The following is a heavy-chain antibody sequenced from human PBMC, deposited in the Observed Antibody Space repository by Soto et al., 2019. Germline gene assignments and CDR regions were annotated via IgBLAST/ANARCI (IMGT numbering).Heavy chain of an antibody. CDR2: IYSGGST. Sequence: EVQLVESGGGLVQPGGSLRLSCAASGFTVSSNYMSWVRQAPGKGLEWVSVIYSGGSTYYADSVKGRFTISRHNSKNTLYLQMNSLRAEDTVVYYCASLNYYGSGSRNRHYYYYYYMDVWGKGTTVTVSS. J-gene: IGHJ6*03. CDR3: ASLNYYGSGSRNRHYYYYYYMDV. V-gene: IGHV3-53*04. D-gene: IGHD3-10*01. CDR1: GFTVSSNY.